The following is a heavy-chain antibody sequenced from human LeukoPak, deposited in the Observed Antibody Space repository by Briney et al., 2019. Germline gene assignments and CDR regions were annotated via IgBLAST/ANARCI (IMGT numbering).Heavy chain of an antibody. CDR2: ISGVGRST. CDR3: AKNGDRGAYCSGGSCYPYYYYYMDV. J-gene: IGHJ6*03. V-gene: IGHV3-23*01. D-gene: IGHD2-15*01. Sequence: GGSLRLSCAASGFTFSSQPMSWVRQAPGKGLEWVSSISGVGRSTYYADPVKGRFTISRDNSKNTLYLQMNSLRAEDTAVYYCAKNGDRGAYCSGGSCYPYYYYYMDVWGKGTTVTISS. CDR1: GFTFSSQP.